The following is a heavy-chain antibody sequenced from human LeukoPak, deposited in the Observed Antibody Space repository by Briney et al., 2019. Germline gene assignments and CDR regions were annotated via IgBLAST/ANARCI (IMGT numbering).Heavy chain of an antibody. CDR3: TRMVWRSRPIDY. D-gene: IGHD2-2*01. V-gene: IGHV3-7*01. CDR1: GFTFSSYW. Sequence: GGSLRLSCAASGFTFSSYWISWVRQAPGKGLEWVANIKQDGSEKYYVDSVKGRFTISRDNAKNSLYLQMNSLRAEDTAVYYCTRMVWRSRPIDYWGQGTLVTVSS. J-gene: IGHJ4*02. CDR2: IKQDGSEK.